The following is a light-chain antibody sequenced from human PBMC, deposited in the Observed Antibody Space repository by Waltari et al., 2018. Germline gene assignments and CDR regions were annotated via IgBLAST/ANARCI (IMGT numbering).Light chain of an antibody. CDR2: SNG. CDR3: VAWDDTLSGMV. Sequence: QSVLTQPPSASGTPGPRVTISCSGSRSNIGGHIVNWYRQVPGTAPKLLIHSNGLRPSGVPDRFSGSKSGTSASLAISGLQSEDEADYYCVAWDDTLSGMVFGGGTKLTVL. V-gene: IGLV1-44*01. CDR1: RSNIGGHI. J-gene: IGLJ3*02.